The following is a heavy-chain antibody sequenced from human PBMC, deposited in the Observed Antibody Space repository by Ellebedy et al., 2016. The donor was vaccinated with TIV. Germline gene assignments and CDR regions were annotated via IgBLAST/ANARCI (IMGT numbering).Heavy chain of an antibody. CDR3: ARQGENYRFNWFDP. CDR2: INHSGST. Sequence: MPSETLSLTCAVYGGSFSGYYWSWIRQPPGKGLEWIGEINHSGSTNYNPSLKSRVTISVDTSKNQFSLKLSSVTAADTAVYYCARQGENYRFNWFDPWGQGTLVTVSS. V-gene: IGHV4-34*01. CDR1: GGSFSGYY. D-gene: IGHD1-7*01. J-gene: IGHJ5*02.